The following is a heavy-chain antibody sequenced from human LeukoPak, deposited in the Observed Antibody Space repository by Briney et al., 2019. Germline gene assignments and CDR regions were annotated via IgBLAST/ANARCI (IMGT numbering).Heavy chain of an antibody. CDR3: ARAQCSSTSCHPILDY. CDR1: GFTFSSYG. D-gene: IGHD2-2*01. Sequence: GRSLRLSCAASGFTFSSYGMHWVRQAPGKGLEWVAVIWYDGSNKYYADSVKGRFTISRDSSKNTLYLQMNSLRAEDTAVYYCARAQCSSTSCHPILDYWGQGTLVTVSS. V-gene: IGHV3-33*01. J-gene: IGHJ4*02. CDR2: IWYDGSNK.